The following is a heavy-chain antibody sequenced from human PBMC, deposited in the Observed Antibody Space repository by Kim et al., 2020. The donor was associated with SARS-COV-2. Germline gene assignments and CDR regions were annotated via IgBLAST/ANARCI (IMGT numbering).Heavy chain of an antibody. D-gene: IGHD3-9*01. Sequence: GGSLRLSCAASGFTFSNYVMHWVRQAPGKGLEWVAVISYDGTNKYYGESVKGRFTISRDNSKNTLYLQMNSLRAEDTAVYYCANVGKILTEYFDSSRFQYWGQGTLVTVSS. CDR2: ISYDGTNK. J-gene: IGHJ4*02. CDR3: ANVGKILTEYFDSSRFQY. V-gene: IGHV3-30*18. CDR1: GFTFSNYV.